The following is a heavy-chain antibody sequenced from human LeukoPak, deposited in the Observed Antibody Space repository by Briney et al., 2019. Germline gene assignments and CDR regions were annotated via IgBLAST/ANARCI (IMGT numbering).Heavy chain of an antibody. Sequence: GASVKVSCKASGYSFVLYGISWVRQAPGEGPEWMGWISGSTGDTNYAQEFQGRVTMAADTSTSTAYMELRSLRSDDTAVYYCARDENYGIFFNVDYWGQGTLVTVSS. CDR2: ISGSTGDT. V-gene: IGHV1-18*01. CDR3: ARDENYGIFFNVDY. J-gene: IGHJ4*02. CDR1: GYSFVLYG. D-gene: IGHD4-17*01.